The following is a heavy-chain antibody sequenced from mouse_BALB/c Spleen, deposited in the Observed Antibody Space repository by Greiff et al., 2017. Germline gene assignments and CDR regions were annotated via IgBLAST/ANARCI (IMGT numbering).Heavy chain of an antibody. CDR2: ISSGSSTI. V-gene: IGHV5-17*02. CDR1: GFTFSSFG. J-gene: IGHJ2*01. Sequence: EVKLVESGGGLVQPGGSRKLSCAASGFTFSSFGMHWVRQAPEKGLEWVAYISSGSSTIYYADTVKGRFTISRYNPKNTLFLQMTSLRSEDTAMYDCARRTKVVDFDYWGQGTTLTVSS. D-gene: IGHD1-1*01. CDR3: ARRTKVVDFDY.